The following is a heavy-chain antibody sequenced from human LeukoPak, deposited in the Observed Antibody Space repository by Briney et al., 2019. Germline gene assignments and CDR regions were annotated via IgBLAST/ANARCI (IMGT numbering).Heavy chain of an antibody. V-gene: IGHV3-33*06. D-gene: IGHD1-26*01. J-gene: IGHJ4*02. Sequence: TGRSLRLSCAASGFTFGSYGMHWVRQAPGKGLEWVAVIWYDGSNKYYADSVKGRFTISRDNSKNTLYLQMNSLRAEDTAVYYCAKDGTQWELSVVFGFGTFDYWGQGTLVTVSS. CDR3: AKDGTQWELSVVFGFGTFDY. CDR2: IWYDGSNK. CDR1: GFTFGSYG.